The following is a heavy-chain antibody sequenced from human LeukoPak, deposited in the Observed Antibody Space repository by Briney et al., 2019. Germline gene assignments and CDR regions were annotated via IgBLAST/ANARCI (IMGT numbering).Heavy chain of an antibody. CDR1: GFTFSSYS. J-gene: IGHJ4*02. CDR2: ISYSSSTI. CDR3: AKVREGFFDY. Sequence: GGSLRLSCAASGFTFSSYSMNWARQAPGKGLEWVSYISYSSSTIYYADSVKGRFTVSRDNGKNSLYLQMNSLRAEDTAVYYCAKVREGFFDYWGQGTLVTVSS. V-gene: IGHV3-48*01.